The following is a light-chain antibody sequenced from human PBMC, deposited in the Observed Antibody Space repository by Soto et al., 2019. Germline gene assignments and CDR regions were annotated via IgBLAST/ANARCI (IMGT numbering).Light chain of an antibody. CDR1: SSDVGAYNY. Sequence: QSALTQPDTLSGPPVQSITISCTGTSSDVGAYNYVSWYQQHPGKAPKLLIFEVSSRPSGVPTRFSGAKSGSTALLTTSGLQAEDEADYYCSSYADSDTLYVFGTGTKVTVL. V-gene: IGLV2-14*01. CDR3: SSYADSDTLYV. J-gene: IGLJ1*01. CDR2: EVS.